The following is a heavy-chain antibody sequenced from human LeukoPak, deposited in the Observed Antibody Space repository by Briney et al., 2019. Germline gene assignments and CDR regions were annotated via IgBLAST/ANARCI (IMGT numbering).Heavy chain of an antibody. D-gene: IGHD1-26*01. CDR2: IKQDGSEK. CDR1: GFTFSTFA. CDR3: ARGRVSYSAY. V-gene: IGHV3-7*01. Sequence: GGSLRLSCAASGFTFSTFAMHWVRQAPGKGLERVANIKQDGSEKYYVDSVKGRFTISRDNAKNSLYLQMNSLRAEDTAVYYCARGRVSYSAYWGQGTLVTVSS. J-gene: IGHJ4*02.